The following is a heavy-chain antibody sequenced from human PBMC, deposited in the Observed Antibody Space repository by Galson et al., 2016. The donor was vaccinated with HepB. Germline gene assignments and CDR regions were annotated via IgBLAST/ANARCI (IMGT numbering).Heavy chain of an antibody. J-gene: IGHJ6*02. CDR2: IFSNDEQ. CDR1: GFSLSNAAMG. Sequence: PALVKPTQTLTLTCTVSGFSLSNAAMGVSWIRQPPGKALAWLAHIFSNDEQSYSTSLRSRLTISRDTSKSQVVLTMTNMDPVDTATYYCARIHQRWLLGYYYHSMDVWGQGTTVTVSS. D-gene: IGHD5-24*01. V-gene: IGHV2-26*01. CDR3: ARIHQRWLLGYYYHSMDV.